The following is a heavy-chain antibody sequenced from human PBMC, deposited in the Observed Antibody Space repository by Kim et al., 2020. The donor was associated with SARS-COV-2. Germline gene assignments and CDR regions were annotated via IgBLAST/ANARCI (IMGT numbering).Heavy chain of an antibody. CDR2: ISAYNGNT. CDR1: GYTFTSYG. D-gene: IGHD2-2*01. V-gene: IGHV1-18*01. J-gene: IGHJ4*02. Sequence: ASVKVSCKASGYTFTSYGISWVRQAPGQGLEWMGWISAYNGNTNYAQKLQGRVTMTTDTSTSTAYMELRSLRSDDTAVYYCARSTILGYCSSTSCFDYWGQGTLVTVSS. CDR3: ARSTILGYCSSTSCFDY.